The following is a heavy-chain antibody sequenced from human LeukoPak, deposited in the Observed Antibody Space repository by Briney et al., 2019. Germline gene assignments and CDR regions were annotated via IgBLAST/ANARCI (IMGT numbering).Heavy chain of an antibody. D-gene: IGHD5-12*01. J-gene: IGHJ4*02. V-gene: IGHV3-15*01. Sequence: PGGSLRLSCAASGFTFSNAWMSWVRQAPGKGLEWVGRIKSKTDGGRTDYGVAVKGRFTISRDDSRNTLYLQMNSLKIEDTAVYYCTTDSAVAYWGQGTLVTVSS. CDR3: TTDSAVAY. CDR2: IKSKTDGGRT. CDR1: GFTFSNAW.